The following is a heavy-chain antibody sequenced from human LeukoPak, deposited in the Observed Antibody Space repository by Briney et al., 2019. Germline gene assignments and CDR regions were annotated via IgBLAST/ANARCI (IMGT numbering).Heavy chain of an antibody. CDR3: ARDLGAVAELDY. CDR1: GYSISSGYY. Sequence: SETLSLTCAVSGYSISSGYYWGWILQPPGRGLEWIGSIYHSGSTYYNPSLKSRVTISVDTSKNQFSLKLSSVTAADTAVYYCARDLGAVAELDYWGQGTLVTVSS. V-gene: IGHV4-38-2*02. D-gene: IGHD6-19*01. CDR2: IYHSGST. J-gene: IGHJ4*02.